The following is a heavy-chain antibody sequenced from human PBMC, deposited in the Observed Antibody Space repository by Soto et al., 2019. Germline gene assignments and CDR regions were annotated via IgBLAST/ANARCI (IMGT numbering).Heavy chain of an antibody. V-gene: IGHV4-30-4*01. Sequence: QVQLQESGPGLVKPSQTLSLTCTVSGGSINSGDYYWSWIRQPPGKGLEWIGYIYYSGSTNYNPSLKSRVSISADTSKNQFPLKLSSVTAADTAVYYCARAKGLVTVTTSWFDPWGQGTLVTVSS. J-gene: IGHJ5*02. D-gene: IGHD4-17*01. CDR1: GGSINSGDYY. CDR3: ARAKGLVTVTTSWFDP. CDR2: IYYSGST.